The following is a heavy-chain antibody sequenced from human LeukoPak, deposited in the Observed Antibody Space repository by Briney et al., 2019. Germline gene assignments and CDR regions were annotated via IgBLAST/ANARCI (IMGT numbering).Heavy chain of an antibody. CDR2: INPNSGGT. D-gene: IGHD1-20*01. CDR3: AKAYNWIDWFDP. Sequence: ASVKVSCKASGYTFTDYYMHWVRQAPGQGLEWMGWINPNSGGTNYAQKFQGRVTMTRDTSISTAYMELSRLRSDDTAVYYCAKAYNWIDWFDPWGQGTLVTVSS. V-gene: IGHV1-2*02. J-gene: IGHJ5*02. CDR1: GYTFTDYY.